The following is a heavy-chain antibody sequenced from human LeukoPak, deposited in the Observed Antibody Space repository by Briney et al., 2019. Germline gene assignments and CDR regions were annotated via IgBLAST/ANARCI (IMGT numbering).Heavy chain of an antibody. J-gene: IGHJ4*02. CDR2: IYYSGST. D-gene: IGHD1-7*01. CDR3: ARVPPPGITGTTS. V-gene: IGHV4-38-2*02. Sequence: SETLSLTCTVSGYSISRGYYWGWIRQPPGKGLEWIGYIYYSGSTNYNPSLKSRVTISVDTSTNQFSLKLSSVTAADTAVYYCARVPPPGITGTTSWGQGTLVTVSS. CDR1: GYSISRGYY.